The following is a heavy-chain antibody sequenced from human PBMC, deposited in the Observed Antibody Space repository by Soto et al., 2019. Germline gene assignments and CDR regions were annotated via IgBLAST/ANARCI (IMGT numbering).Heavy chain of an antibody. D-gene: IGHD3-10*01. CDR1: GFTFSSYW. CDR2: IKQDGSEK. CDR3: AIDLRAMVRADYFDY. V-gene: IGHV3-7*01. J-gene: IGHJ4*02. Sequence: EVQLVESGGGLVQPGGSLRLSCAASGFTFSSYWMSWVRQAPGKGLEWVANIKQDGSEKYYVDSVKGRFTISRDNAKNSLYLQMNSLRAEDTAVYYCAIDLRAMVRADYFDYWGQGTLVTVSS.